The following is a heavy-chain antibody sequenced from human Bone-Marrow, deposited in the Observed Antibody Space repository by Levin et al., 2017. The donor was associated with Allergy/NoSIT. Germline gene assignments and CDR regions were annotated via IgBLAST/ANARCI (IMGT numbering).Heavy chain of an antibody. CDR1: GGTFGEYA. CDR3: ARGPPYDWFDP. V-gene: IGHV1-69*06. Sequence: SVKVSCKPSGGTFGEYAITWVRLAPGQGLEWMGGIVPIAGTTNYAQRFQGRVTFSVDKSTNIAYMDLRSLRSQDTAVYYCARGPPYDWFDPWGQGTLVTVS. CDR2: IVPIAGTT. D-gene: IGHD2-21*01. J-gene: IGHJ5*02.